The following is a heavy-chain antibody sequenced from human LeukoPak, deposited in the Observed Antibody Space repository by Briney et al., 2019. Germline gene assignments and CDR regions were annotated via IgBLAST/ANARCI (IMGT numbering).Heavy chain of an antibody. Sequence: PGGSLRLSCAASGFTFSSYAMHWVRQAPGKGLEWVAVISYDGSNKYYADSVKGRFTISRDNSKNTLYLQMNSLRAEDTAVYYCARDGGGYQLPPGWFDPWGQGTLVTVSS. CDR2: ISYDGSNK. J-gene: IGHJ5*02. CDR3: ARDGGGYQLPPGWFDP. D-gene: IGHD2-2*01. V-gene: IGHV3-30-3*01. CDR1: GFTFSSYA.